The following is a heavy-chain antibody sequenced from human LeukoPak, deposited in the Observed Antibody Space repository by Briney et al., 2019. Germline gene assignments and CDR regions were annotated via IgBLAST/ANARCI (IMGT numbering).Heavy chain of an antibody. J-gene: IGHJ4*02. CDR1: GYTFTSYG. Sequence: GASVKVSCKASGYTFTSYGISWVRQAPGQGLEWMGWNSAYNGNTNYAQKLQGRVTMTTDTSTSTAYMELRSLRSDDTAVYYCARDRASSSRTTFDYWGQGTLVTVSS. CDR2: NSAYNGNT. CDR3: ARDRASSSRTTFDY. D-gene: IGHD6-13*01. V-gene: IGHV1-18*01.